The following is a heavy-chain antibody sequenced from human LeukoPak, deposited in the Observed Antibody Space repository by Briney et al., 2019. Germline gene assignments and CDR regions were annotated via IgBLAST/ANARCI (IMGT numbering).Heavy chain of an antibody. CDR3: ARSGSIGPYGYYYFYNMGV. CDR2: ISAYNGNT. Sequence: SVKVSCMASGYTFTSYGISWVRQAPGQGLERMGWISAYNGNTNYAQSLQGRVTMTTATSTNTAYMELRSLRSDDTAVYYCARSGSIGPYGYYYFYNMGVWGQGTTVTVSS. CDR1: GYTFTSYG. D-gene: IGHD3-10*01. V-gene: IGHV1-18*01. J-gene: IGHJ6*02.